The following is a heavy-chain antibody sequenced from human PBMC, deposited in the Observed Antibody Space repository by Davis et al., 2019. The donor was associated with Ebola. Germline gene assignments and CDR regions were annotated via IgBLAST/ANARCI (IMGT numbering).Heavy chain of an antibody. D-gene: IGHD2-21*01. CDR1: GGSISSHY. Sequence: PSETLSLTCTVSGGSISSHYWSWIRQPPGKGLEWIGYIYHSGSTYYNPSLKSRVTISVDRSKNQFSLKLSSVTAADTAVYYCASHLIAAFDIWGQGTMVTVSS. J-gene: IGHJ3*02. CDR2: IYHSGST. CDR3: ASHLIAAFDI. V-gene: IGHV4-59*11.